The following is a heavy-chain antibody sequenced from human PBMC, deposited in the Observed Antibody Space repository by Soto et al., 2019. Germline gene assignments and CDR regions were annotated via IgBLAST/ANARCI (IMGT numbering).Heavy chain of an antibody. Sequence: LSLTCTVSGGSISSYYWSWIRQPAGKGLEWIGRIYTSGSTNYNPSLKSRVTMSVDTSKNQFSLKLSSVTAADTAVYYCARQVYGLGDTDYGMDVWGQGTTVTVSS. CDR3: ARQVYGLGDTDYGMDV. CDR1: GGSISSYY. J-gene: IGHJ6*02. D-gene: IGHD3-10*01. V-gene: IGHV4-4*07. CDR2: IYTSGST.